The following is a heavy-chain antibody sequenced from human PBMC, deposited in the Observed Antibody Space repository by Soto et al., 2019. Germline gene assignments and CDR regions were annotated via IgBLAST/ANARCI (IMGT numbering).Heavy chain of an antibody. V-gene: IGHV3-23*01. D-gene: IGHD2-21*02. CDR2: ISGSGGST. CDR1: GFTFINYA. CDR3: AKGAVVTAPIRYYYYAMDV. Sequence: PGGSLRLSCAASGFTFINYALSWVRQAPGKGPEWVSAISGSGGSTYYADSVKGRFTISRDNSKNTLYLQMNSLRAEDTAVYYCAKGAVVTAPIRYYYYAMDVWGQGTTVTVSS. J-gene: IGHJ6*02.